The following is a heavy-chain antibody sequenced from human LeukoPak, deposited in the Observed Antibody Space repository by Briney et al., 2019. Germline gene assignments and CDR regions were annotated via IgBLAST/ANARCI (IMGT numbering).Heavy chain of an antibody. CDR2: TYYRSKWYN. V-gene: IGHV6-1*01. Sequence: SQTLSLTCAISGDSVSSNSAAWNWIRQSPSRGLEWLGRTYYRSKWYNDYAVSVKSRITINPDTSKNQFSLQLNSVTPEDTAVYYCASQGEYYGSGSYFDYWGQGTLVTVSS. D-gene: IGHD3-10*01. CDR1: GDSVSSNSAA. J-gene: IGHJ4*02. CDR3: ASQGEYYGSGSYFDY.